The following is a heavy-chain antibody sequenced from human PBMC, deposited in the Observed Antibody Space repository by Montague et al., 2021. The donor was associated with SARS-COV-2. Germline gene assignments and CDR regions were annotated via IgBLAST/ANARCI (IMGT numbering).Heavy chain of an antibody. D-gene: IGHD1-20*01. CDR3: ARTEYNWNDWFDP. V-gene: IGHV4-59*13. J-gene: IGHJ5*02. Sequence: SETLSLTCSVSGGSISSYYRSWIRQSPGKGLEWIGYIFHSGITDYSPSLKSRVTISVDMSKNQFSLQLNSVTAADSAVYYCARTEYNWNDWFDPWGQRTLVTVSS. CDR2: IFHSGIT. CDR1: GGSISSYY.